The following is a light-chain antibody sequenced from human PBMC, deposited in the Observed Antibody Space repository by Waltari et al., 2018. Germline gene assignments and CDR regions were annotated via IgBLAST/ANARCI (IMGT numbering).Light chain of an antibody. Sequence: SSILTQPPSVSVAPGQTARIPCGGNNIGSKTLHWYQQKPAQAPVLVVSADSDRPSGIRERFADSSSGNTATLTISRVETGDEADYYCRVWDSSSDHRVFGGGTTLTVL. J-gene: IGLJ3*02. CDR3: RVWDSSSDHRV. CDR1: NIGSKT. CDR2: ADS. V-gene: IGLV3-21*02.